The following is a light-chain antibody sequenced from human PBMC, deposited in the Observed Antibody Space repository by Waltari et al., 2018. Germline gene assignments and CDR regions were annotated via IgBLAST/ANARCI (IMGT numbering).Light chain of an antibody. V-gene: IGLV1-44*01. Sequence: QSVLTQPPSASGTPGQRVTISCSGSRSNIGAEVVNWYQVLPGTAPRLLIYSNDQRPSGVPGRFSGSKSSTSASLAISGIQSEDDGDYYCATWDYTLDGQVFGGGTKLTVL. CDR3: ATWDYTLDGQV. J-gene: IGLJ3*02. CDR2: SND. CDR1: RSNIGAEV.